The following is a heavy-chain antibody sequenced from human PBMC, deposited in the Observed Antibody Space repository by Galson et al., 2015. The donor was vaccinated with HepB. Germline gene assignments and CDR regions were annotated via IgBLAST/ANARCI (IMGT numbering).Heavy chain of an antibody. CDR2: IYSGGST. CDR1: GFTVSSNY. Sequence: SLRLSCAASGFTVSSNYMSWVRQAPGKGLEWVSVIYSGGSTYYADSVKGRFTISRDNSKDTLYLQMNSLRAEDTAVYYCTGSGTSGSFDYWGQGTLVTVSS. CDR3: TGSGTSGSFDY. J-gene: IGHJ4*02. D-gene: IGHD3-10*01. V-gene: IGHV3-66*01.